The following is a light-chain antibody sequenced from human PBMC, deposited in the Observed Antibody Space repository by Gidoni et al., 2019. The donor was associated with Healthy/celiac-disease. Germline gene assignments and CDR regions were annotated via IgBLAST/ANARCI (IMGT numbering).Light chain of an antibody. CDR1: QRISSW. V-gene: IGKV1-5*01. CDR2: DAP. Sequence: DIQMTQSPSTLSASVGDRVTITCRASQRISSWLAWYQQKPGKAPKLRLYDAPSLESVVPSRFSGSRSGTEFTLTISSLQPDDFAPYYCQQYNSYPVWTFGQGTKVEIK. J-gene: IGKJ1*01. CDR3: QQYNSYPVWT.